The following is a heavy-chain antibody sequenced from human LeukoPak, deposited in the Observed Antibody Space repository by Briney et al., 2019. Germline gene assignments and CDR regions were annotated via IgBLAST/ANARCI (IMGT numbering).Heavy chain of an antibody. CDR3: ARDGAGYYYDSSGYYPDY. Sequence: ASVKVSCKASGYTFTSYYMHWVRQAPGQGLEWMGLINPSGGSTSYAQKFQGRVTMTRDTSTSTVYMELSSLRSEDTAVYYCARDGAGYYYDSSGYYPDYWGQGTLVTVSS. J-gene: IGHJ4*02. D-gene: IGHD3-22*01. V-gene: IGHV1-46*01. CDR1: GYTFTSYY. CDR2: INPSGGST.